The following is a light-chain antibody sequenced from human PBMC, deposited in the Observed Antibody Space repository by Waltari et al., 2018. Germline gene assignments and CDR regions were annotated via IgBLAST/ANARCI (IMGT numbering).Light chain of an antibody. V-gene: IGLV2-14*03. CDR3: SSYSTTNTLI. J-gene: IGLJ2*01. Sequence: QSALTQPASVSGSPGQSITLSCPGTSGDLGTYNFVSWYQQYTDRAPELLIYDVSHRPSRISNRFSGSKSGYTASLTISDLQAEDEADYFCSSYSTTNTLIFGGGTRLTV. CDR1: SGDLGTYNF. CDR2: DVS.